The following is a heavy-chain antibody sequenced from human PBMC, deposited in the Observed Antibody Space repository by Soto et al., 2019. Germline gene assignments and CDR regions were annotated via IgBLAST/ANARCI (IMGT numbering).Heavy chain of an antibody. CDR1: GFTFSSYW. J-gene: IGHJ4*02. Sequence: EVQLVESGGGLVQPGGYLRLSCAASGFTFSSYWMSWVPQAPGKGLEWVANIKQDGSEKYNVDFVKGRFTISRDNAKNSLYLQMNSLRVEDTAVYYCARAYGSGSLSGYWGQGTLVTVSS. V-gene: IGHV3-7*01. CDR2: IKQDGSEK. CDR3: ARAYGSGSLSGY. D-gene: IGHD3-10*01.